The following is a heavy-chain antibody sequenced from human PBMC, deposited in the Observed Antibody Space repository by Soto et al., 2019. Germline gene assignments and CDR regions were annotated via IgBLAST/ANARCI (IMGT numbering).Heavy chain of an antibody. D-gene: IGHD2-2*01. CDR3: ARHIVVVPAATTRGWFDP. Sequence: PSETLSLTCTVSGGSISSYYWGWIRQPPGKGLEWIGYIYYSGSTNYNPSLKSRVTISVDTSKNQFSLKLSSVTAADTAVYYCARHIVVVPAATTRGWFDPCGQGTLVTVS. CDR2: IYYSGST. CDR1: GGSISSYY. J-gene: IGHJ5*02. V-gene: IGHV4-59*01.